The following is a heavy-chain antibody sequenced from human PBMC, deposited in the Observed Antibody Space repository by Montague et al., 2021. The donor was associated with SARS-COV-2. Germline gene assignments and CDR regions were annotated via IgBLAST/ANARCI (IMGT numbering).Heavy chain of an antibody. CDR3: GRRGRKLLPVATTIGGFDI. CDR2: IYDSGST. V-gene: IGHV4-39*02. J-gene: IGHJ3*02. D-gene: IGHD5-12*01. Sequence: SETLSLTCTVSGGSISSSNYYWDWIRQPPGKGLEWIGSIYDSGSTYYNPSLKSRVTISVDTSKNHFSLKLSSVTAADTAVYCCGRRGRKLLPVATTIGGFDIWGQGTMVTVSS. CDR1: GGSISSSNYY.